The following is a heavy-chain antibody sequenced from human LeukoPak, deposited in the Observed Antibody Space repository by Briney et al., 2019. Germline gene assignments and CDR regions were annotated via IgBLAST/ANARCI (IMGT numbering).Heavy chain of an antibody. CDR1: GFIFDAHD. Sequence: GGSLRLSCGASGFIFDAHDMHWVRQAPGKGLEWVAYIRSDGYHTYYADSVKGRFTITRDNSKNTLYLQMNSLRAEDTAIYYCAKKYSTGLDPWGQGTLVTVSS. V-gene: IGHV3-30*02. CDR2: IRSDGYHT. J-gene: IGHJ5*02. CDR3: AKKYSTGLDP. D-gene: IGHD1-26*01.